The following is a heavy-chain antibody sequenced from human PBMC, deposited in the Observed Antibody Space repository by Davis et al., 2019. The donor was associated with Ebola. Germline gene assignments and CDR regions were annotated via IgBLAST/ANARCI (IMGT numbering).Heavy chain of an antibody. J-gene: IGHJ4*02. D-gene: IGHD4-17*01. CDR3: ARDLREVLYGDYSPIDY. V-gene: IGHV3-9*01. CDR2: ITWNSGNI. CDR1: GFTFSSYG. Sequence: SLKISCAASGFTFSSYGMHWARQAPGKGLEWVSGITWNSGNIGYADSVKGRFTISRDNAKNSLYLQMNSLRAEDTAVYYCARDLREVLYGDYSPIDYWGQGTLVTVSS.